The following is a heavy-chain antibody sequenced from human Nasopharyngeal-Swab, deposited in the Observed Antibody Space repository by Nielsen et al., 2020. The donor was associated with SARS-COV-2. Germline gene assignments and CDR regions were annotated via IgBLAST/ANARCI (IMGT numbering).Heavy chain of an antibody. CDR1: GYTFTSYG. D-gene: IGHD4-11*01. CDR2: INPNSGAT. Sequence: ASVKVSCKASGYTFTSYGINWVRQAPGQGLEWMGRINPNSGATKSAQRFQGRVTMTSDTSISTAYMDLSSLTSDDTALYYCAREHPTTRASDYWGQGTPVTVSS. V-gene: IGHV1-2*06. J-gene: IGHJ4*02. CDR3: AREHPTTRASDY.